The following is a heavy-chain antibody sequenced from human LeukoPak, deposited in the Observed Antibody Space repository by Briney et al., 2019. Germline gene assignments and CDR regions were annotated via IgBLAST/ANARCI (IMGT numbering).Heavy chain of an antibody. CDR1: GFSFSSYS. CDR3: ASPPLWFGGKIDAFDI. D-gene: IGHD3-10*01. Sequence: PGGSLRLSCAASGFSFSSYSMNWVRQAPGKGLEWVSYISSSSSTIYYADSVKGRFTISRDNAKNSLYLQMNSLRAEDTAVYYCASPPLWFGGKIDAFDIWGQGTMVTVSS. CDR2: ISSSSSTI. J-gene: IGHJ3*02. V-gene: IGHV3-48*04.